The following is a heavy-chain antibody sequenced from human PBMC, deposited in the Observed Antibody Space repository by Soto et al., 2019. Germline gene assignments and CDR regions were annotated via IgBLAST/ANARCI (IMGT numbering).Heavy chain of an antibody. CDR1: GGTFSSYA. J-gene: IGHJ4*02. D-gene: IGHD3-22*01. V-gene: IGHV1-69*13. CDR2: IIPIFGTA. Sequence: SVKVSCKASGGTFSSYAISWVRQAPGQGLEWMGGIIPIFGTANYAQKFQGRVTITADESTSTAYMELSSLRSEDTAVYYCARDRTSGYYDSSGYYPGWGQGTLVTVSS. CDR3: ARDRTSGYYDSSGYYPG.